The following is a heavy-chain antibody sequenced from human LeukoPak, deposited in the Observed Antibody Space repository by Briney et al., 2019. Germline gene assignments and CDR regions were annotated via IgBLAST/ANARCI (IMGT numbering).Heavy chain of an antibody. Sequence: YPSETLSLTCAVSGGSISSGNWWSWVRQPPGKGLEWIGEIYHSGDTNYNPSLKSRVTISVDTSKNQFSLKLRSVTAADTAVYYCARSGSGYLRYYFDYWGQGTLVTVSS. CDR2: IYHSGDT. CDR1: GGSISSGNW. D-gene: IGHD5-12*01. J-gene: IGHJ4*02. CDR3: ARSGSGYLRYYFDY. V-gene: IGHV4-4*02.